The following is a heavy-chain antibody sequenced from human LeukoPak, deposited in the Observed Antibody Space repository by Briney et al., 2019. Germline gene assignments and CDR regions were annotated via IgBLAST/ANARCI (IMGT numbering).Heavy chain of an antibody. V-gene: IGHV1-8*01. J-gene: IGHJ4*02. Sequence: ASVKVSCKGSGYSFTSFDINWVRQAPGQGLEWMGWMNPHSGNTGYPQKFQGRVTMTRNTSIRTAYMELNSLRSEDTAVYYCARGFDRLAIFDYWGQGTLLTVSS. CDR3: ARGFDRLAIFDY. CDR1: GYSFTSFD. CDR2: MNPHSGNT. D-gene: IGHD6-19*01.